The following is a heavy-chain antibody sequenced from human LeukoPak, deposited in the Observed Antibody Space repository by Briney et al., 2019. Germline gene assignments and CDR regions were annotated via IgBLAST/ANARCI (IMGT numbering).Heavy chain of an antibody. D-gene: IGHD6-13*01. CDR2: ISYDGSNK. J-gene: IGHJ4*02. CDR1: GFTFSTYA. V-gene: IGHV3-30*18. Sequence: GGSLRLSCAASGFTFSTYAMHWVRQAPGKGLEWVAVISYDGSNKYYADSVKGRFTISRDNSKNTLYLQMNSLRAEDTAVYYCAKGSRTIYSSSWYAYFDYWGQGTLVTVSS. CDR3: AKGSRTIYSSSWYAYFDY.